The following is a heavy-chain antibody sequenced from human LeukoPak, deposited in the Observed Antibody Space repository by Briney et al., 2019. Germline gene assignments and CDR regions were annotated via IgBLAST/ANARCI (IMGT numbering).Heavy chain of an antibody. J-gene: IGHJ4*02. V-gene: IGHV4-34*01. Sequence: PSETLSLTCAVYGGSFSGYYWGWIRQPPGKGLVWMGEINHSGSTNYNPSLKSRVTISVDTSKNQFSLKLSSVTAADTAVYYCARANSIVLMVYARPFDYWGQGTLVTVSS. CDR2: INHSGST. D-gene: IGHD2-8*01. CDR1: GGSFSGYY. CDR3: ARANSIVLMVYARPFDY.